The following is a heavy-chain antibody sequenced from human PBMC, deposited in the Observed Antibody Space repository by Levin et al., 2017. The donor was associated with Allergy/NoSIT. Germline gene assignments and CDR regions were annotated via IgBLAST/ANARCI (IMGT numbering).Heavy chain of an antibody. V-gene: IGHV3-20*04. J-gene: IGHJ4*02. CDR1: GFSFDDYG. CDR2: ISWNGGST. CDR3: ATEPLKDFDY. D-gene: IGHD1-14*01. Sequence: PGGSLRLSCAASGFSFDDYGMSWVRQAPGKGLEWVSGISWNGGSTGYADSVKGRFTISRDNAKNSLYLQMNSLRAEDTALYYCATEPLKDFDYWGQGTLVTVSS.